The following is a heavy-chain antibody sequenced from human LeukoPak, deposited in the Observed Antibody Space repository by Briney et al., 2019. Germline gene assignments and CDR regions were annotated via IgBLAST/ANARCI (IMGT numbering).Heavy chain of an antibody. V-gene: IGHV4-34*01. J-gene: IGHJ4*02. CDR1: GGSFSGYY. Sequence: ASETLSLTCAVYGGSFSGYYWSWIRQPPGKGLEWIGEINHSGSTNYNPSLKSRVTISVDTSKNQFSLKLSSVTAADPAVYYCARRYFSAIDYWGQGTLVTVSS. CDR2: INHSGST. CDR3: ARRYFSAIDY. D-gene: IGHD2-15*01.